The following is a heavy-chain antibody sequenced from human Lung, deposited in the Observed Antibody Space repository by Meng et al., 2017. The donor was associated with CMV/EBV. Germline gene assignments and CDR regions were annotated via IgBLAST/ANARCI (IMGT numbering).Heavy chain of an antibody. CDR1: FSSSA. V-gene: IGHV3-30*04. CDR2: ISYDGSNK. J-gene: IGHJ4*02. CDR3: ARDHLSTIFGVVIIRKYFDY. D-gene: IGHD3-3*01. Sequence: FSSSAMHWVRQAPGEGLEWVAVISYDGSNKYYADSVKGRFTISRDNSKNTLYLQMNSLRAEDTAVYYCARDHLSTIFGVVIIRKYFDYWGQGTLVTVSS.